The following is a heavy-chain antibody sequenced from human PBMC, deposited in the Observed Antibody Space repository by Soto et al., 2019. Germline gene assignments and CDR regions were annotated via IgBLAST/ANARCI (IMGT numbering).Heavy chain of an antibody. Sequence: GASVKVSCKASGYTFTSYGISWVRQAPGQGLEWMGWISAYNGNTNYARKLQGRVTMTTDTSTSTAYMELRSLRSDDTAVYYCARATYDYVWGSYPSRYWGQGTQVTVSS. V-gene: IGHV1-18*01. CDR1: GYTFTSYG. CDR3: ARATYDYVWGSYPSRY. CDR2: ISAYNGNT. J-gene: IGHJ4*02. D-gene: IGHD3-16*02.